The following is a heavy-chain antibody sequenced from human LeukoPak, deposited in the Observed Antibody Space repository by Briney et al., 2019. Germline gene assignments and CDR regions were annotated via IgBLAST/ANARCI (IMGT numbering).Heavy chain of an antibody. J-gene: IGHJ6*03. CDR2: IYTSGST. D-gene: IGHD6-6*01. V-gene: IGHV4-4*07. CDR3: ARVGSSSLDYYYYYMDV. Sequence: SETLSLTCTVSGDSISSYYWSWIRQPAGKGLEWIGRIYTSGSTNYNPSLKSRVTMSVDTSKDQFSLKLSSVTAADTAVYYCARVGSSSLDYYYYYMDVWGKGTTVTVSS. CDR1: GDSISSYY.